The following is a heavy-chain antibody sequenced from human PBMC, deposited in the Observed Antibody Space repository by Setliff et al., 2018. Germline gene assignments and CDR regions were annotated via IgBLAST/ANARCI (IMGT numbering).Heavy chain of an antibody. Sequence: ASVKVSCKSSGYTFTNYAIHWVRQAPGQRLEWMGWINAGNGDTKYSQDFQGRVTITRDTSASTAYMDLSSLRSDDMAVYYCVRGSGPRVVVAMPFDYWGQGTPVTVS. CDR1: GYTFTNYA. CDR3: VRGSGPRVVVAMPFDY. J-gene: IGHJ4*02. D-gene: IGHD2-2*01. CDR2: INAGNGDT. V-gene: IGHV1-3*03.